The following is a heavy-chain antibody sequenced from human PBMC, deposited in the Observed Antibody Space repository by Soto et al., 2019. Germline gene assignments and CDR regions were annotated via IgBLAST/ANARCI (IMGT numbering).Heavy chain of an antibody. V-gene: IGHV4-4*02. CDR3: ARDLAYGGNSAGFDY. J-gene: IGHJ4*02. Sequence: SETLSLTCAVSGGSISSSNWWSWVRQPPGKGLEWIGEIYHSGSTNYNPSLKSRVTISVDKSKNQFSRKLISVTAADTAVYYCARDLAYGGNSAGFDYWGQGTLVTVSS. D-gene: IGHD4-17*01. CDR1: GGSISSSNW. CDR2: IYHSGST.